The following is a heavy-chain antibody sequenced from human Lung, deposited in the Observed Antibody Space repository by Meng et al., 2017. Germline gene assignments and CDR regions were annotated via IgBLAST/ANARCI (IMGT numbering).Heavy chain of an antibody. CDR3: ARGPTTMAHDFDY. D-gene: IGHD4-11*01. CDR1: GGSFSDYY. CDR2: INHSGST. Sequence: QVPLQQVGAGLLNPSETLSLTGVVSGGSFSDYYWSWIRHPPGKGLEWIGEINHSGSTNYNPSLESRATISVDTSQNNLSLKLSSVTAADSAVYYCARGPTTMAHDFDYWGQGTLVTVSS. J-gene: IGHJ4*02. V-gene: IGHV4-34*01.